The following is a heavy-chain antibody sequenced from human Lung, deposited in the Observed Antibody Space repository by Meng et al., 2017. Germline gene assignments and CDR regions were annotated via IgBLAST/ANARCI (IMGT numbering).Heavy chain of an antibody. CDR3: AKDSDSSGWIDAFDI. CDR1: GFTFRSYA. CDR2: ISGNGVRT. V-gene: IGHV3-23*01. D-gene: IGHD6-19*01. J-gene: IGHJ3*02. Sequence: GESLKISCAASGFTFRSYAMTWVRQAPGKGLEWVSAISGNGVRTYYADSVKGRFTISRDNSKNTLYLQINSLSAEDTAVYYCAKDSDSSGWIDAFDIWGQGTMVTVSS.